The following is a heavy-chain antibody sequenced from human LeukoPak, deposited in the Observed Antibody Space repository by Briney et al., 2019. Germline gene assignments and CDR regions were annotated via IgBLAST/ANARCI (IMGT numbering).Heavy chain of an antibody. V-gene: IGHV1-3*01. Sequence: GASVKVSCKASGYIISSYAMHWVRQAPGQRLEWMGWINAGNGNTKYSQKFQDRVTITRDTSASTAYMELSSLGSGDTAVYYCARATVIVPAARLDVWGQGTTVIVSS. CDR1: GYIISSYA. J-gene: IGHJ6*02. CDR3: ARATVIVPAARLDV. CDR2: INAGNGNT. D-gene: IGHD2-2*01.